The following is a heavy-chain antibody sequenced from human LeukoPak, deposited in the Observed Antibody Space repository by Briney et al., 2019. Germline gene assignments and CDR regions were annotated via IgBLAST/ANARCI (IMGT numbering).Heavy chain of an antibody. V-gene: IGHV1-69*06. CDR1: GGTFSSYA. CDR3: ATDLSAGELSDDY. J-gene: IGHJ4*02. CDR2: IIPIFGTA. D-gene: IGHD1-26*01. Sequence: PGASVKVSCKASGGTFSSYAISWVRQAPGQGLEWMGGIIPIFGTANYAQKFQGRVTMTEDTSTDTAYMELSSLRSEDTAVYYCATDLSAGELSDDYWGQGTLVTVSS.